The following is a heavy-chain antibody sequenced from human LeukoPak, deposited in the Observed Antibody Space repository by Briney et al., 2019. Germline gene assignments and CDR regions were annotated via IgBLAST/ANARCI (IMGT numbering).Heavy chain of an antibody. V-gene: IGHV3-7*01. J-gene: IGHJ4*02. CDR1: GFTFSDYY. CDR2: IKQDGSEK. CDR3: ARDGLRVGATSY. Sequence: GGSLRLSCAASGFTFSDYYMSWVRQAPGKGLEWVANIKQDGSEKYYVDSVKGRFTISRDNAKNSLYLQMNSLRAEDTAVYYCARDGLRVGATSYWGQGTLVTVSS. D-gene: IGHD1-26*01.